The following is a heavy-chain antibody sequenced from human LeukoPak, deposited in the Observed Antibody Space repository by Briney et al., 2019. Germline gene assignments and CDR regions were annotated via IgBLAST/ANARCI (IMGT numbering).Heavy chain of an antibody. CDR1: GYIFTRHY. Sequence: ASVKVSCKASGYIFTRHYFNWVRQAPGQGLEWVGWINPNTGGTKYSQKFQGRVTLTTDTSINTVYMDLSRLRSDDTAVYYCARDGVQGPTPGYDIWGQGTMVTVSS. D-gene: IGHD3-10*02. CDR2: INPNTGGT. V-gene: IGHV1-2*02. CDR3: ARDGVQGPTPGYDI. J-gene: IGHJ3*02.